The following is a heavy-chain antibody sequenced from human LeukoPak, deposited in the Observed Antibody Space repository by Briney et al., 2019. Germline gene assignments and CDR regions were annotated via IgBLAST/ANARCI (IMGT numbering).Heavy chain of an antibody. CDR2: IWYDGSNK. V-gene: IGHV3-33*08. J-gene: IGHJ4*02. CDR1: GITFSGYA. CDR3: AREGSGTYYFDY. Sequence: GGSRRLSCAASGITFSGYAMTWVRQAPGKGLEWVAVIWYDGSNKYYADSVKGRFTISRDNSKNTLYLQMNSLRAEDTAVYYCAREGSGTYYFDYWGQGTLVTVSS. D-gene: IGHD1-26*01.